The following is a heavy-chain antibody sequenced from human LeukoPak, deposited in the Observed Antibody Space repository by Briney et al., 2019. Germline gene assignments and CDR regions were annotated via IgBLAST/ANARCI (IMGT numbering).Heavy chain of an antibody. CDR2: ITISSTYL. CDR1: GFTFSRYC. Sequence: PGGSLRLSCAASGFTFSRYCMNWVRQAPGKGLEWVSSITISSTYLFYADSVKGRFTISRDNAKNSLYLQMNSLRAEDTAVYYCARDLEQQLFDLWGQGTLVTVSS. D-gene: IGHD6-13*01. CDR3: ARDLEQQLFDL. V-gene: IGHV3-21*01. J-gene: IGHJ5*02.